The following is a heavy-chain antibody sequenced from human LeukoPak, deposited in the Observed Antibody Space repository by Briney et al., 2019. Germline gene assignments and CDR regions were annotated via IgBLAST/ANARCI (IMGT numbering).Heavy chain of an antibody. CDR1: GFTFSSYW. Sequence: PGGSLRLSCAVSGFTFSSYWMNWVRQAPGKGLEWVASIKQDGGEKCYVDSVKGRFTISRDNAKNSLYLQMSSLRAEDTAVYYCARDGTAAGLYFDLWGQGTLVTVSS. J-gene: IGHJ4*01. CDR3: ARDGTAAGLYFDL. V-gene: IGHV3-7*01. CDR2: IKQDGGEK. D-gene: IGHD6-13*01.